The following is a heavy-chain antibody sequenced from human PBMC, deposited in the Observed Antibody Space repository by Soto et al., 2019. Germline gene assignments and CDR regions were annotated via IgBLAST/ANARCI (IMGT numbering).Heavy chain of an antibody. CDR1: GFTFSSYA. CDR3: AKRRGAGGHFDY. D-gene: IGHD2-15*01. Sequence: DVQLLESGGGLVQPEGSLRLSCAASGFTFSSYAMGWVRQGPGKGLEWFAVVSIGGSTHYADSVRGRFTISRDNSKNTLSLQMKSLTAEDTAVYFCAKRRGAGGHFDYWGQGALVTV. J-gene: IGHJ4*02. CDR2: VSIGGST. V-gene: IGHV3-23*01.